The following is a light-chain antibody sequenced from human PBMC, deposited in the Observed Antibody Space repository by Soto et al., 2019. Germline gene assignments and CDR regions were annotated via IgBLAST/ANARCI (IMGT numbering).Light chain of an antibody. CDR2: STS. Sequence: VLTQPPSASGTPGQIVAISCSGSSSNIGSNTVTWYQQLPGTAPKLLIYSTSQRSSGVPGRFSGSKSGASASLSISGLQSEDEADYYCAAWDDRLDVYVFGTGTKVTV. V-gene: IGLV1-44*01. J-gene: IGLJ1*01. CDR3: AAWDDRLDVYV. CDR1: SSNIGSNT.